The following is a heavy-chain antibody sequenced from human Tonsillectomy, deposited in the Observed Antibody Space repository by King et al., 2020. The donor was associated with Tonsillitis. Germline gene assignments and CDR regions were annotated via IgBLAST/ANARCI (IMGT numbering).Heavy chain of an antibody. D-gene: IGHD3-16*01. Sequence: VQLQESGPGLVKPSETLSLTCTVSGGSISSYYWSWIRQPPGKGLEWIGYIYYSGSTNYNPSLKSRVTISVDTSKNQFSLKLSSVTAADTAVYYCARGESRGGWFDPWGQGTLVTVSS. CDR1: GGSISSYY. CDR2: IYYSGST. J-gene: IGHJ5*02. V-gene: IGHV4-59*01. CDR3: ARGESRGGWFDP.